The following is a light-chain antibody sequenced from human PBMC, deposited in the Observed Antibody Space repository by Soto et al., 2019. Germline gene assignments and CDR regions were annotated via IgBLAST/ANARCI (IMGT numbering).Light chain of an antibody. CDR2: ESS. CDR1: QSVGTS. J-gene: IGKJ4*01. V-gene: IGKV3-11*01. Sequence: EIVLTQSPATLSLSPGERATLSCRASQSVGTSLAWYQQKSGQAPRLLFYESSNRATYIPARFSASGSGTDFTLTISGLEPEDFALYYCQQRGVWPLTFGGGTKVEIK. CDR3: QQRGVWPLT.